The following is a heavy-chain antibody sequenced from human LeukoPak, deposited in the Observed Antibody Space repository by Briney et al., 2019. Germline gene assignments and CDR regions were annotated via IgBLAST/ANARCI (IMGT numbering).Heavy chain of an antibody. CDR2: TYYRSKWYN. Sequence: SQTLSLTCAISGDCVSTNSAAWNWIRQSPSRGLEWLGRTYYRSKWYNDYVESVKSRITINPDTSKNQFSLQLKSVTPEDTAVYYFAREYSGATSFFDYGGQETLVSVSS. V-gene: IGHV6-1*01. J-gene: IGHJ4*02. CDR1: GDCVSTNSAA. D-gene: IGHD2-15*01. CDR3: AREYSGATSFFDY.